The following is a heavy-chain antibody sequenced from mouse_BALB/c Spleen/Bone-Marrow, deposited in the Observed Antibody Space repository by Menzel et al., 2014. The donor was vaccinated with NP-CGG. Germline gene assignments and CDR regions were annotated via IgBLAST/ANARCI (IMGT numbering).Heavy chain of an antibody. D-gene: IGHD1-1*01. CDR1: GYSFTGYT. CDR3: ARWDYYGYAMDY. V-gene: IGHV1-18*01. CDR2: INPYNGGT. Sequence: VQLKQSGPELVKPGASMKISCKASGYSFTGYTMNWVKPSHGKNLEWIGLINPYNGGTSYNQKFMGKATLTVDKSSSTAYMELLSLTSEDSAVYYCARWDYYGYAMDYWGQGTSVTVSS. J-gene: IGHJ4*01.